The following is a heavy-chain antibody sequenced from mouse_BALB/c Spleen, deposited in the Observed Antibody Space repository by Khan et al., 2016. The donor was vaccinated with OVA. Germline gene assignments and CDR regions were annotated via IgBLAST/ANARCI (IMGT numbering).Heavy chain of an antibody. J-gene: IGHJ1*01. V-gene: IGHV9-1*02. CDR1: GYTFTNYG. CDR3: ARIASYWYTDV. Sequence: QIQLVQSGPELKKPGETVKISCKASGYTFTNYGMNWVKQAPGKGLKWMGWINTYTGEPTYDDDFKGRFAFSLETSASTAYLQINNLKNEDMTTXGCARIASYWYTDVWGAGTTVTVSS. CDR2: INTYTGEP.